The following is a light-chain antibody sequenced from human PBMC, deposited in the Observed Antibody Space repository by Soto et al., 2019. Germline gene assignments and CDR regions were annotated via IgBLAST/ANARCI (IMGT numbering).Light chain of an antibody. V-gene: IGKV1-5*03. J-gene: IGKJ1*01. CDR1: QSISRW. CDR3: QQYTNTNNPWM. Sequence: DIQMTQSPSTLSASVGDRGTITCRASQSISRWFAWYQQKPGKAPKLLIYKASTFKSAVPPRFSGSGSGTEFTLIISGLQPDDSATYYCQQYTNTNNPWMFGQGTKVDIK. CDR2: KAS.